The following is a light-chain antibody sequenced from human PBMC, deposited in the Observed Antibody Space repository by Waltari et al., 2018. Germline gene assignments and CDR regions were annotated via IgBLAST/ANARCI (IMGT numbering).Light chain of an antibody. V-gene: IGKV3-20*01. CDR3: QHYVRLPVT. CDR1: QSVGRS. J-gene: IGKJ1*01. CDR2: GAS. Sequence: EIVLTQSPGTLSLSPGERATLSCWASQSVGRSLAWYQQKRGQAPRLLIYGASTRATGIPDRFSGSGPGTDFSLTISRLEPEDFAVYYCQHYVRLPVTFGQGTKVEIK.